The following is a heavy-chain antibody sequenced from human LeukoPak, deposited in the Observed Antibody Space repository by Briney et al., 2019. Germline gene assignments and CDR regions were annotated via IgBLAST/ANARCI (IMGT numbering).Heavy chain of an antibody. CDR2: ISSSSSYI. V-gene: IGHV3-21*01. CDR3: ARDLHPTYYYYGMDV. Sequence: GGSLRLSCAASGFTFSSYSMNWVRQAPGKGLEWVSSISSSSSYIYYADSVKGRFTTSRDNAKNSLYLQMNSLRAEDTAVYYCARDLHPTYYYYGMDVWGQGTTVTVSS. D-gene: IGHD1-1*01. J-gene: IGHJ6*02. CDR1: GFTFSSYS.